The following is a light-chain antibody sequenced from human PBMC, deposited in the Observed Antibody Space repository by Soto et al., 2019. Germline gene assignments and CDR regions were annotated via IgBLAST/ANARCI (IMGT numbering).Light chain of an antibody. CDR1: QSISRY. J-gene: IGKJ1*01. Sequence: IVLTQSPGTLSLSPGERTTLSFRASQSISRYLAWYQQKPGQGPRLLIYGASSRATGIPARFSGSGSGTEFTLTISSLQSEDFAVYYCQQYNNWLRTFGQGTKVDIK. CDR2: GAS. CDR3: QQYNNWLRT. V-gene: IGKV3-15*01.